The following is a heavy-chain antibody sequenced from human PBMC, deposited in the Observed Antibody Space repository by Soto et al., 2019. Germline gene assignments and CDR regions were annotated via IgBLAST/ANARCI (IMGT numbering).Heavy chain of an antibody. CDR1: GFTFSNAW. CDR3: TTDRIADYYYYGMDV. CDR2: IKSKTDGGTT. D-gene: IGHD6-13*01. J-gene: IGHJ6*02. Sequence: GGSLRLSCAASGFTFSNAWMNWVRQAPGKGLEWVGRIKSKTDGGTTDYAAPVKGRFTISRDDSKNTLYLQMNSLKTEDTAVYYCTTDRIADYYYYGMDVWGQGTTVTVSS. V-gene: IGHV3-15*07.